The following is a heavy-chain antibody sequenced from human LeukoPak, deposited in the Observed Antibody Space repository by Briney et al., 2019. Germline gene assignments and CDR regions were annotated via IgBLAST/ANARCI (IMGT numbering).Heavy chain of an antibody. J-gene: IGHJ4*02. CDR3: ARDRSYDAFDY. Sequence: PSETLSLTCTVSGGSISSYYWSWIRQPPGKGLEWIGYIYYSGSTNYNPSLKSRVTISVDTSKNQFSLKLSPVTAADTAVYYCARDRSYDAFDYWGQGTLVTVSS. CDR1: GGSISSYY. V-gene: IGHV4-59*12. D-gene: IGHD3-16*01. CDR2: IYYSGST.